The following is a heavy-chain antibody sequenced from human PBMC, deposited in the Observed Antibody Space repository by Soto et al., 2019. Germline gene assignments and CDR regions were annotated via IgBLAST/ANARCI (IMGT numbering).Heavy chain of an antibody. Sequence: TSETLSLTCAVYGGSFSGYYWSWIRQPPGKGLEWIGEINHSGSTNYNPSLKSRVTISVDTSKNQFSLKLSSVTAADTAVYYCARAVSMVMGKGMDVWGQGTTVTVSS. D-gene: IGHD5-18*01. CDR3: ARAVSMVMGKGMDV. J-gene: IGHJ6*02. CDR2: INHSGST. V-gene: IGHV4-34*01. CDR1: GGSFSGYY.